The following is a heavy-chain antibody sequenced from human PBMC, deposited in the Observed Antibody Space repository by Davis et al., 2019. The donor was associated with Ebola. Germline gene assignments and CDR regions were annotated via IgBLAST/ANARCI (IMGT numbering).Heavy chain of an antibody. V-gene: IGHV3-74*01. J-gene: IGHJ6*03. D-gene: IGHD2-21*01. CDR2: INSDGSST. Sequence: PGGSLRLSCAASGFTFSSYWMHWVRQAPGKGLVWVSRINSDGSSTSYADSAKGRFTISRDNAKNTLYLQMNSLRAEDTAVYYCARGFAYCGGDCSSLSYYYYMDVWGKGTTVTVSS. CDR1: GFTFSSYW. CDR3: ARGFAYCGGDCSSLSYYYYMDV.